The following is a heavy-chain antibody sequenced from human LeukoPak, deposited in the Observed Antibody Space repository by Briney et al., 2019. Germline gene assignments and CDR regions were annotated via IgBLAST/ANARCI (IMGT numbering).Heavy chain of an antibody. J-gene: IGHJ4*02. CDR2: ISYDGSNK. Sequence: PGRSLRLSCAASGFTFSSYGIHWVRQAPGKGLEWVAVISYDGSNKYYADSVKGRFTISRDNSKNTLYLQMNSLRAEDTAVYYCAKTSKRSGYDRNAYYAFDYWGQGTLVTVSS. CDR3: AKTSKRSGYDRNAYYAFDY. V-gene: IGHV3-30*18. D-gene: IGHD5-12*01. CDR1: GFTFSSYG.